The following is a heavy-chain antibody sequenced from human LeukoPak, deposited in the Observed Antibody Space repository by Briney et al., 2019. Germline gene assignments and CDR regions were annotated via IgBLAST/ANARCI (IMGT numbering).Heavy chain of an antibody. Sequence: SETLSLTCAVYGGSFSGYYWSWIRQPAGKGLEWIGRIYTSGSTNYNPSLKSRVTISVDTSKNQFSLKLSSVTAADTAVYYCARDYYDYVWGSYYYFDYWGQGTLVTVSS. CDR3: ARDYYDYVWGSYYYFDY. D-gene: IGHD3-16*01. CDR2: IYTSGST. J-gene: IGHJ4*02. V-gene: IGHV4-4*07. CDR1: GGSFSGYY.